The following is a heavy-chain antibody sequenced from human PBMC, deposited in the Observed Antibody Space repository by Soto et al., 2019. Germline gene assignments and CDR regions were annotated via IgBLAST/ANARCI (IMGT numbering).Heavy chain of an antibody. Sequence: GESLKISCKGSGYSFTSYWIGWVRQMPGKGLEWMGIIYPGDSDTRYSPSFQGQVTISADKSISTAYLQWSSLKASDTAMYYWAGATTPGIAVAGTLGWFDPWGQGTLVTVSS. CDR2: IYPGDSDT. J-gene: IGHJ5*02. CDR3: AGATTPGIAVAGTLGWFDP. V-gene: IGHV5-51*01. CDR1: GYSFTSYW. D-gene: IGHD6-19*01.